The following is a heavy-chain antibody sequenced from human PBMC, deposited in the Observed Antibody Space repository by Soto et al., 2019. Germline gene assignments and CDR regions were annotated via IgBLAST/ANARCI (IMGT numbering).Heavy chain of an antibody. Sequence: GGSLRLSCSASGFTFSSYAMHWVRQAPGKGLEYVSAISSNGGSTYYADSVKGIFTISRDNSKNTLYLQMSSLRAEDTAVYYCVKGATTVVSPFDYWGQGTLVTVSS. CDR1: GFTFSSYA. CDR2: ISSNGGST. D-gene: IGHD1-26*01. J-gene: IGHJ4*02. CDR3: VKGATTVVSPFDY. V-gene: IGHV3-64D*06.